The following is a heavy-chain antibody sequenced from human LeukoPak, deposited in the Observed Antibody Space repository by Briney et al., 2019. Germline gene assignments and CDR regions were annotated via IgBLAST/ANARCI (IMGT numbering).Heavy chain of an antibody. Sequence: GGALRLSCAASGFTFSSYGMHWVGQAPGKGRKGLAVIWYDGSNKYYADSVKGRFTISRDNAKNSLYLQMNSLRAEDTAVYYCARGYSSSWYDAEYFQHWGQGTLVTVSS. CDR1: GFTFSSYG. J-gene: IGHJ1*01. V-gene: IGHV3-33*01. CDR3: ARGYSSSWYDAEYFQH. D-gene: IGHD6-13*01. CDR2: IWYDGSNK.